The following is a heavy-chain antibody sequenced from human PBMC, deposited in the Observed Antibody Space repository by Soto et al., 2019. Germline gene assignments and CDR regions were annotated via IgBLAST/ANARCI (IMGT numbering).Heavy chain of an antibody. Sequence: GGSLGLSCAASGFTFSSYEMNWVRQAPGKGLEWVSYISSSGSTIYYADSVKGRFTISRDNAKNSLYLQMNSLRAEDTAVYYCARDYTGDCSGGSCYSAFDIWGQGTMVTVSS. CDR1: GFTFSSYE. CDR3: ARDYTGDCSGGSCYSAFDI. CDR2: ISSSGSTI. D-gene: IGHD2-15*01. V-gene: IGHV3-48*03. J-gene: IGHJ3*02.